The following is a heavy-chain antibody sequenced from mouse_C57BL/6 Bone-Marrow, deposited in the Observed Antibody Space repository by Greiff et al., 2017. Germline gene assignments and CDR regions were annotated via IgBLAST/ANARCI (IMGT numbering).Heavy chain of an antibody. J-gene: IGHJ1*03. CDR1: GFNIKDYY. V-gene: IGHV14-4*01. CDR3: TTGSPWYFDV. CDR2: IDPENDDT. Sequence: EVQLQQSGAELVRPGASVKLSCTASGFNIKDYYMHWVKQRPEQGLEWIGGIDPENDDTEYVSKFQGKGTITVDTSSNTAYLQLSSLTSEYTAVYYCTTGSPWYFDVWGTGTTVTVSS.